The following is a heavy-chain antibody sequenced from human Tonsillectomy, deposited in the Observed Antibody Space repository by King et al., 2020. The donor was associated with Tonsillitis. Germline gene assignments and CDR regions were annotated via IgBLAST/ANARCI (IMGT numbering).Heavy chain of an antibody. CDR2: ISWNRGSI. V-gene: IGHV3-9*01. Sequence: VKLVESGGGLVQPGRSLRLSCAASGFTLEDYGMHWVRQAPGKGLEWVSGISWNRGSIGYADSVKGRFTISRDNDKNSLYLQMNSLRVEDTALYYCVKDRVAATAGGHFDYWGQGTLVTVSS. J-gene: IGHJ4*02. CDR3: VKDRVAATAGGHFDY. CDR1: GFTLEDYG. D-gene: IGHD6-13*01.